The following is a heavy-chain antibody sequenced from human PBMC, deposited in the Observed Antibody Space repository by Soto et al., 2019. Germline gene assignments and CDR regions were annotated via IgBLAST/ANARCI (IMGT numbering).Heavy chain of an antibody. CDR3: ARLAREVVVAATGWFDP. J-gene: IGHJ5*02. Sequence: QLQLQESGPGLVKPSETLSLTCTVSGGSISSSSYYWGWIRQPPGKGLEWIGSIYYSGSTYYNPSLKSRVTISVXXSXNXXSLKLSSVTAADTAVYYCARLAREVVVAATGWFDPWGQGTLVTVSS. V-gene: IGHV4-39*01. CDR2: IYYSGST. CDR1: GGSISSSSYY. D-gene: IGHD2-15*01.